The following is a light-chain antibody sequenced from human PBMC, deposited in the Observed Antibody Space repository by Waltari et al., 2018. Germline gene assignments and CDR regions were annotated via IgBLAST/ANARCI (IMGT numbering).Light chain of an antibody. J-gene: IGKJ1*01. CDR2: GAS. CDR3: QKYNIAPRT. Sequence: DIQLTQSPSSLSASAGARVTITCRASQGVGDSDAWYQQKPGKPPTLLIYGASTLHSGVPSRFSGSGSETDFTLTISSLQPEDVATYYCQKYNIAPRTFGPGTKVEIK. V-gene: IGKV1-27*01. CDR1: QGVGDS.